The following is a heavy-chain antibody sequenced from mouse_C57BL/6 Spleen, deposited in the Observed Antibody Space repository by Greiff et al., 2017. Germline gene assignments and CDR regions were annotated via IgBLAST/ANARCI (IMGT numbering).Heavy chain of an antibody. CDR1: GYSFTGYY. Sequence: EVQLQQSGPELVKPGASVKISCKASGYSFTGYYMNWVKQSPEKSLEWIGEINPSTGGTTYNQKFKAKATLTVDKSSSTAYMQLKSLTSEDSAVYYCARMGIYYDYGGFAYWGQGTLVTVSA. J-gene: IGHJ3*01. CDR2: INPSTGGT. V-gene: IGHV1-42*01. D-gene: IGHD2-4*01. CDR3: ARMGIYYDYGGFAY.